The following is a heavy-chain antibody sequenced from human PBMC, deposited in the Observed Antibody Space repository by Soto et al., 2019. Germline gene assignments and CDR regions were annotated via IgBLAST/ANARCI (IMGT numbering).Heavy chain of an antibody. V-gene: IGHV3-7*05. D-gene: IGHD3-3*01. Sequence: GSLRLSCAASGFTFSSYWMSWVRQAPGKGLEWVANIKQDGSEKYYVDSVKGRFTISRDNAKNSLYLQMNSLRAEDTAVYYCARDFPVGVIISPSGMDVWGQGTTVTVSS. CDR2: IKQDGSEK. CDR1: GFTFSSYW. CDR3: ARDFPVGVIISPSGMDV. J-gene: IGHJ6*02.